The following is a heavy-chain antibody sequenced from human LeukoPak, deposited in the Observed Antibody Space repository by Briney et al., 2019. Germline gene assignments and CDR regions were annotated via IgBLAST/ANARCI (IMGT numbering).Heavy chain of an antibody. CDR3: EKSRGYSGYD. J-gene: IGHJ4*02. CDR2: ITSSSSII. Sequence: GGALRLSCAASGFTFSSYSMNWVRQAPGKGLEWVSYITSSSSIIYYADPVKGRFTISRDNSKNTLYLQMNSLRAEDTAVYSCEKSRGYSGYDWGQGTLVTVSS. V-gene: IGHV3-48*01. D-gene: IGHD5-12*01. CDR1: GFTFSSYS.